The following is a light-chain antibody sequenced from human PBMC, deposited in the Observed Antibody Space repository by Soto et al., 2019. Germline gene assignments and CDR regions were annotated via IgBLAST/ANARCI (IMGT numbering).Light chain of an antibody. CDR1: QSINSY. CDR2: VAS. V-gene: IGKV1-39*01. J-gene: IGKJ2*01. CDR3: QQSYSVPYT. Sequence: DIQMTQSPPSLSASVGDRVTITCRASQSINSYLNWYQQKPGKAPDLLIYVASSLQSGVPSRFSGSGSGTDFTLTISSLQPADSATYYCQQSYSVPYTFGQGTKMEIK.